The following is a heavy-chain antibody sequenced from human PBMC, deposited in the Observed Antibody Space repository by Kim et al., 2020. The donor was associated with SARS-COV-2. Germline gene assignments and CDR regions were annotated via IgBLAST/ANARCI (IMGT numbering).Heavy chain of an antibody. CDR1: GFTFNTYG. CDR2: ISYDGSNK. D-gene: IGHD1-26*01. J-gene: IGHJ4*02. Sequence: GSLRLSCAASGFTFNTYGMHWVRQAPGKGLEWVAVISYDGSNKYYADSVKGRFTISRDNSKNTLYLQMNSLKIEDTAVYYCAKSFSGSYFGYDYWGQGTLVTVSS. V-gene: IGHV3-30*18. CDR3: AKSFSGSYFGYDY.